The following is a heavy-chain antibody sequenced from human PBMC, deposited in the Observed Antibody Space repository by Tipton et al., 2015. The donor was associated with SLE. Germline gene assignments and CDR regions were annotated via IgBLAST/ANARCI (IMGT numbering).Heavy chain of an antibody. V-gene: IGHV4-34*01. CDR2: INYSGST. CDR1: RGSFSGYH. CDR3: ARTGFYYVPYFQH. D-gene: IGHD3-10*02. Sequence: TLSLTCTIYRGSFSGYHWSWIRQPPGKGLEWIGEINYSGSTNYNPSLKSRVTISIGTSKNQLSLELSSVTAADTAVYYCARTGFYYVPYFQHWGQGTLVTVSS. J-gene: IGHJ1*01.